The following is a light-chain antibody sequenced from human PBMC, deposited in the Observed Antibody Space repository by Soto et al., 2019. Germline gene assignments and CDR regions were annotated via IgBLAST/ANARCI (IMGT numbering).Light chain of an antibody. Sequence: AIRMTQSPSSLSASTGDRVTITCRASQGISSYLAWYQQKPGKAPKLLIYAASTLQSGVPSRFSGSGSGTDFTLTISRVDPADFAFYYCQQYFTSPITFGQGTRLENK. J-gene: IGKJ5*01. V-gene: IGKV1-8*01. CDR3: QQYFTSPIT. CDR2: AAS. CDR1: QGISSY.